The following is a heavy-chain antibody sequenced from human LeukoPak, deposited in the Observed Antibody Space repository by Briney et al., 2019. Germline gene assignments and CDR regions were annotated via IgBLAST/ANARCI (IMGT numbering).Heavy chain of an antibody. J-gene: IGHJ3*02. CDR1: GFTFSFYG. V-gene: IGHV3-33*01. CDR3: ARWGISAAHDAFDM. D-gene: IGHD6-13*01. CDR2: IWSHGNEK. Sequence: GRSLRLSCAASGFTFSFYGMHWVRQAPGKGLKWVAVIWSHGNEKYYADSVEGRFTVSRDNSKNTLYLQTNSLRDEDTAVYYCARWGISAAHDAFDMWGQGTMVTVSS.